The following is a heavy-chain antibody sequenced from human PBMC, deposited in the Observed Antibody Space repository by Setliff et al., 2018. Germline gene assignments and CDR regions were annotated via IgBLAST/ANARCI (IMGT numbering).Heavy chain of an antibody. D-gene: IGHD3-10*01. Sequence: PGGSLRLSCAASGFTFSNYSMNWVRQAPGKGLEWVSSISSSSSYIYYADSVKGRFTISRDNAKNSLYLQMNSLRAEDTAVYYCARDPGYGSGIYYYYYYYMDVWGKGTTVTV. CDR3: ARDPGYGSGIYYYYYYYMDV. V-gene: IGHV3-21*01. CDR1: GFTFSNYS. CDR2: ISSSSSYI. J-gene: IGHJ6*03.